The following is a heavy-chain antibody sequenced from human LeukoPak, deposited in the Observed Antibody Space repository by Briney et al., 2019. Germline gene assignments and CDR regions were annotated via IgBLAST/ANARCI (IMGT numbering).Heavy chain of an antibody. Sequence: PSETLPLTCTVSGGSISSSSYYWSWIRQPPGKGLEWIGSIYYSGSTYYKPSLKSRVTISVDTSKNQFSLKVSSVTAADTAAYYCARQWRRMGYDFWSGYRPFDYWGQGTLVTVSS. CDR3: ARQWRRMGYDFWSGYRPFDY. D-gene: IGHD3-3*01. V-gene: IGHV4-39*01. CDR1: GGSISSSSYY. J-gene: IGHJ4*02. CDR2: IYYSGST.